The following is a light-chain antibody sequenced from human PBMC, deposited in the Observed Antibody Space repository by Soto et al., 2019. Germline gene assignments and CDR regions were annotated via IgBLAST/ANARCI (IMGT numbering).Light chain of an antibody. CDR3: QQLNTYPRT. CDR2: AAS. V-gene: IGKV1-9*01. Sequence: IPLTQSPSSLSASVGDRVTITCRASHGISSSLAWYQQNPGKAPKLLIYAASTLQSGVPSRFSGSGSGIDFPVTISSRQPEDFATYYCQQLNTYPRTLGQGTKVEIK. CDR1: HGISSS. J-gene: IGKJ1*01.